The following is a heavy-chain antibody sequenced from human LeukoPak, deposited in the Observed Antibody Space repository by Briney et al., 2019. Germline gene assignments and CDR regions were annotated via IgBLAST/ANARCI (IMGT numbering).Heavy chain of an antibody. CDR3: ARDTRLGGGDRGDY. J-gene: IGHJ4*02. D-gene: IGHD3-16*01. V-gene: IGHV3-66*01. CDR2: LYSGGGA. Sequence: PGGSLRLSCAASGFSVNTNYMTWVRQAPGKGLEWVSVLYSGGGAYYADSVKDRFTISRDYSQNTLLLQMNSLRAEDTAVYYCARDTRLGGGDRGDYWGQGTLVTVSS. CDR1: GFSVNTNY.